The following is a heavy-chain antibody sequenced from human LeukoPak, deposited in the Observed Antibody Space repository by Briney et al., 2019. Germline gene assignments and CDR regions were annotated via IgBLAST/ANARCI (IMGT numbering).Heavy chain of an antibody. CDR2: TYYRSKWYN. J-gene: IGHJ4*02. D-gene: IGHD5-24*01. V-gene: IGHV6-1*01. Sequence: SQTLSLTCALSGDSVSSSSSTWHWIRQSPSRGLEWLGRTYYRSKWYNDYAVSVKSRVTINPDTSKNQFSLQLNSVTPEDTAVYYRARDPADGYGHFDYWGQGTLVTVSS. CDR1: GDSVSSSSST. CDR3: ARDPADGYGHFDY.